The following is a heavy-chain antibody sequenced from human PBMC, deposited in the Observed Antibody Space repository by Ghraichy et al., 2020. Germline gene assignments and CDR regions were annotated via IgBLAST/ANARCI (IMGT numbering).Heavy chain of an antibody. CDR1: GYTLTALS. V-gene: IGHV1-24*01. CDR2: FDPEDGET. J-gene: IGHJ4*02. CDR3: ATERGKKYSSSCFVY. Sequence: ASVKVSCKVSGYTLTALSMHWVRQAPGKGLEWMGGFDPEDGETIYAQKFQGRVTMTEDTSTDTAYMELSSLRSEDTAVYYCATERGKKYSSSCFVYWGQGILVTVAS. D-gene: IGHD6-6*01.